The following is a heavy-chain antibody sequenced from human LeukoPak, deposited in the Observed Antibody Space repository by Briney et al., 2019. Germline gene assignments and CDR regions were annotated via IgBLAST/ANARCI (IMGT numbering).Heavy chain of an antibody. CDR1: GFTFGDYA. V-gene: IGHV3-49*04. Sequence: GGSLRLSCTASGFTFGDYAMSWVRQAPGKGLEWVGFIRSKAYGGTTEYAASVKGRFTISRDDSKSIAYLQMNSLKTEDTAVYYCTRAQYWAGWELLDHYFDYWGQGTLVTVSS. D-gene: IGHD1-26*01. J-gene: IGHJ4*02. CDR2: IRSKAYGGTT. CDR3: TRAQYWAGWELLDHYFDY.